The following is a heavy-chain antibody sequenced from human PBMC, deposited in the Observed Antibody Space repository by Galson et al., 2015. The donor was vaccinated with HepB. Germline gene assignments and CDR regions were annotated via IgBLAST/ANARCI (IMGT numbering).Heavy chain of an antibody. J-gene: IGHJ3*02. Sequence: SLRLSCAASGFTFDDYAMHWVRQAPGKGLEWVSGVSWNSVSVGYADSVKGRFTISRDNAKNSLYVQMDSLTAEDTALYYCAKSHSGSFNDAFDIWGQGTMVTVSS. CDR3: AKSHSGSFNDAFDI. V-gene: IGHV3-9*01. CDR1: GFTFDDYA. D-gene: IGHD1-26*01. CDR2: VSWNSVSV.